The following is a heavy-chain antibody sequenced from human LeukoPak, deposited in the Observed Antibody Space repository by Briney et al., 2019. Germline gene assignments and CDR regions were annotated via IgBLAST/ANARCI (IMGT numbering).Heavy chain of an antibody. J-gene: IGHJ3*02. D-gene: IGHD3-10*01. CDR1: GGSISSYS. V-gene: IGHV4-30-2*01. CDR2: IYHSGST. Sequence: SETLSLTCTVSGGSISSYSWSWIRQPPGKGLEWIGYIYHSGSTYYNPSLKSRVTISVDRSKNQFSLKLSSVTAADTAVYYCARSENVWFGDQGKAFDIWGQGTMVTVSS. CDR3: ARSENVWFGDQGKAFDI.